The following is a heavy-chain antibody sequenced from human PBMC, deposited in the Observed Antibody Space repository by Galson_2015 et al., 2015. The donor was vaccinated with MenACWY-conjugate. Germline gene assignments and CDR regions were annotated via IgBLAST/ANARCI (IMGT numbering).Heavy chain of an antibody. D-gene: IGHD2-15*01. CDR1: GFTFSSYA. CDR3: AKDGFSPLGYCSGGSCYSRRYGMDV. V-gene: IGHV3-23*01. Sequence: SLRLSCAASGFTFSSYAMSWVRQAPGKGLEWVSAISGSGGSTYYADSVKGRFTISRDNSKNTLYLQMNSLRAEDTAVYYCAKDGFSPLGYCSGGSCYSRRYGMDVWGQGTTVTVS. J-gene: IGHJ6*02. CDR2: ISGSGGST.